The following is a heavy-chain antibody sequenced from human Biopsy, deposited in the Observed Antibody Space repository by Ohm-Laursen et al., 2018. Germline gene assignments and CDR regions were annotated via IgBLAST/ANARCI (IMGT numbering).Heavy chain of an antibody. Sequence: SLRLSCAASGFTFSSYGMHWVRQAPGKGLEWVAVIRYDGSNKYYADSVKGRFTISRDNSKNTLYLQMNSLRAEDTAVCYCAKDRYNYTPIGGFSMDVWGQGTTVTVSS. J-gene: IGHJ6*02. V-gene: IGHV3-33*06. D-gene: IGHD5-18*01. CDR2: IRYDGSNK. CDR3: AKDRYNYTPIGGFSMDV. CDR1: GFTFSSYG.